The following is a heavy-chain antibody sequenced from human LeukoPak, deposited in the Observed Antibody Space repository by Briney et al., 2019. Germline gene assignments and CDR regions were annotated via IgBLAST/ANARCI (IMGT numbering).Heavy chain of an antibody. Sequence: GASVKVSCKASGYTFTGYYMHWVRQAPGQGLEWMGWINPNSGGTNYAQKFQGRVTMTRDTSISTAYMELSRLRSDDTAVYYCARAPRVTRYSLYYYYMDVWGKGTTVTVSS. J-gene: IGHJ6*03. CDR3: ARAPRVTRYSLYYYYMDV. CDR2: INPNSGGT. D-gene: IGHD3-9*01. V-gene: IGHV1-2*02. CDR1: GYTFTGYY.